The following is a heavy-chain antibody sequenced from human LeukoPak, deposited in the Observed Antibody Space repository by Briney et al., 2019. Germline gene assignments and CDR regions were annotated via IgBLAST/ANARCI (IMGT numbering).Heavy chain of an antibody. Sequence: SETLSLTCTVSGGSMSSNTHSWAWIRQPPGKGLEWIGTVRYGGSTYYNPSVNSRISVSADTSKNHFSLNLTSVTAADTAVYYCERVSDNSCLSIHDPFDIRGQGTTGPFSS. CDR1: GGSMSSNTHS. CDR2: VRYGGST. D-gene: IGHD2-2*01. J-gene: IGHJ3*02. CDR3: ERVSDNSCLSIHDPFDI. V-gene: IGHV4-39*02.